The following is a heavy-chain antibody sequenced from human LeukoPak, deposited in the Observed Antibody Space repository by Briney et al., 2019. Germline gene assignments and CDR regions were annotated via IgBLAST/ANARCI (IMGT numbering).Heavy chain of an antibody. Sequence: GGSLRLSCAASGFTFSDYYMSWIRQAPGKGLEWVSYISSSGSIIYYADSVKGRFTISRDNAKNSLYLQMNSLRAEDTAVYYCARDHYYDSSGYSNGYYGMDVWGQGTTVTVSS. CDR2: ISSSGSII. D-gene: IGHD3-22*01. J-gene: IGHJ6*02. CDR3: ARDHYYDSSGYSNGYYGMDV. V-gene: IGHV3-11*01. CDR1: GFTFSDYY.